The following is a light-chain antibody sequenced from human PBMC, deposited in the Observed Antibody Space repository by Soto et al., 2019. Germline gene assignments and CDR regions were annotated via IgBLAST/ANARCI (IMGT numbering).Light chain of an antibody. CDR3: HQYGTSPSFT. CDR1: QRVSSTY. Sequence: ELVVTQFPDTLSLSPGVRATVSCRASQRVSSTYLAWSQQTPGQAPRPLSYGASSRATGIPDRFSGSGSVTDVALTISSLEHEDVAVHYCHQYGTSPSFTFGPATTVDIK. V-gene: IGKV3-20*01. CDR2: GAS. J-gene: IGKJ3*01.